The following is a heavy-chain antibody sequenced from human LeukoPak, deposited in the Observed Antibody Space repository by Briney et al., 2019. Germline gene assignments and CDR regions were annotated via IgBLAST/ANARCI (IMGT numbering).Heavy chain of an antibody. V-gene: IGHV5-51*01. J-gene: IGHJ4*02. CDR2: IYPGDSDT. D-gene: IGHD6-19*01. CDR1: GYTFSSYW. Sequence: GESLKISCKGSGYTFSSYWIGWVRQMPGKGLEWMGIIYPGDSDTKYSPSFRGQVTISADKSISTAYLQWSSLKASDTAMYYCARRFQAVTGPDYWGQGTLVTVSS. CDR3: ARRFQAVTGPDY.